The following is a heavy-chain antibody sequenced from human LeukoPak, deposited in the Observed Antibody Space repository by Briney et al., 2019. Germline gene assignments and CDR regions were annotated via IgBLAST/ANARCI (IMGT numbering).Heavy chain of an antibody. D-gene: IGHD1-26*01. J-gene: IGHJ4*02. Sequence: GESLKISCQASGYSFTTYWIGWVRQMPGEGLEWVGSIYPGDSDARSSPSLRGQVTISADKSINTAYLQWSSLKASDTAMYYCARLGYIVGHASFFDSWGLGTLVTVSP. CDR3: ARLGYIVGHASFFDS. CDR2: IYPGDSDA. CDR1: GYSFTTYW. V-gene: IGHV5-51*01.